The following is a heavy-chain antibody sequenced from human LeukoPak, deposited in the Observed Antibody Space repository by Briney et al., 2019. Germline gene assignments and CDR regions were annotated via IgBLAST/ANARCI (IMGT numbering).Heavy chain of an antibody. Sequence: PGGSLRLSCAASGFTFDDYAMHWVPQGPGKGLEWVSLISGNGGNTYYADSVKGRFTISRDNSKNSLYLQMNSLRTEDTALYYCAKVISNWNSRHFDYWGQGTLVTVSS. CDR2: ISGNGGNT. D-gene: IGHD1-7*01. CDR1: GFTFDDYA. V-gene: IGHV3-43*02. CDR3: AKVISNWNSRHFDY. J-gene: IGHJ4*02.